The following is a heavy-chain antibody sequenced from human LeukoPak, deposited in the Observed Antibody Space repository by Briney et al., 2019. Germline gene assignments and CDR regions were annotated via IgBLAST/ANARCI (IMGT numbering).Heavy chain of an antibody. CDR1: GFMFGEYS. CDR2: IRSKTYGGTA. D-gene: IGHD1-26*01. CDR3: TSPEGGTYYFDY. Sequence: GGSLRLSCADSGFMFGEYSISWVRQAPGKGLEWVGFIRSKTYGGTAQYAASVKGRFTISRDDSRGSAYLQMNNLKTEDTAVYFCTSPEGGTYYFDYWGQGTLVTVSS. J-gene: IGHJ4*02. V-gene: IGHV3-49*04.